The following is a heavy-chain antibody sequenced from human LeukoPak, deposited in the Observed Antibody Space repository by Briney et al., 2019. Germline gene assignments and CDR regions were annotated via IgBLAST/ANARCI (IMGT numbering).Heavy chain of an antibody. CDR2: INHSGST. V-gene: IGHV4-34*01. Sequence: GTLRLSCAASGFTFSSYGMSWIRQPPGKGLEWIGEINHSGSTNYNPSLKSRVTISVDTSKNQFSLKLSSVTAADTAVYYCASSRFTYAFDIWGQGTMVTVSS. CDR3: ASSRFTYAFDI. J-gene: IGHJ3*02. CDR1: GFTFSSYG.